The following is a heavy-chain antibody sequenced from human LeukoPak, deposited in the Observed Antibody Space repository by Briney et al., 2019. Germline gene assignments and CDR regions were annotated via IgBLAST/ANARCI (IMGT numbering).Heavy chain of an antibody. CDR1: GFTFSSYA. CDR3: ARVKRPFTHCSGGSCYSGWGY. V-gene: IGHV3-23*01. CDR2: ISGSGGST. D-gene: IGHD2-15*01. Sequence: GGSLRLSCAASGFTFSSYAMSWVRQAPGKGLEWVSAISGSGGSTYYADSVKGRFTISRDNSKNTLYLQMNSLRAEDTAVYYCARVKRPFTHCSGGSCYSGWGYWGQGTLVTVSS. J-gene: IGHJ4*02.